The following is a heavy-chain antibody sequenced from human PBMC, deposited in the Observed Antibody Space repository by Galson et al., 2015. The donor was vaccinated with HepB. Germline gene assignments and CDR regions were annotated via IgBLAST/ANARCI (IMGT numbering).Heavy chain of an antibody. D-gene: IGHD2-8*02. Sequence: SLRLSCEAPGSPSDNAWMTWVRRAPGMGLKWVGRIKSINDGETTDYAAPVKGRFTISRDESKNRLYLQMNSLKTDDTAVYYRATDVYYSTYWSWLDPWGQGTLVTVSS. CDR3: ATDVYYSTYWSWLDP. V-gene: IGHV3-15*01. J-gene: IGHJ5*02. CDR2: IKSINDGETT. CDR1: GSPSDNAW.